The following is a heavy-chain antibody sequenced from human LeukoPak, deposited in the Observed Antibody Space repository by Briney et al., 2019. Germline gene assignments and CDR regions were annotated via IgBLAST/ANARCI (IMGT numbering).Heavy chain of an antibody. CDR2: INPNSGAT. Sequence: ASVKVSCKASGYTLTDYLHWVRQAPGQGLKWMGWINPNSGATHYAQSFQARVTMTRDTSISTAYMELSRLRSDDTAVYYCARPMVRGVITPSFDYWGQGPLVTVSS. J-gene: IGHJ4*02. CDR3: ARPMVRGVITPSFDY. V-gene: IGHV1-2*02. CDR1: GYTLTDY. D-gene: IGHD3-10*01.